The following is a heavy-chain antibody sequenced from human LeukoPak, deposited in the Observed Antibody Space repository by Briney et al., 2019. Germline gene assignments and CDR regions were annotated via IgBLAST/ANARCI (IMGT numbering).Heavy chain of an antibody. V-gene: IGHV4-38-2*02. CDR2: IYHSGNT. Sequence: SETLSLTCTVSGYSVSSGFYWGWIRQPPGKGLEWVGIIYHSGNTYYNPSLKSRVTISADTSKNQFSLKLSSVTAADTAVYYCARIKPNYYYYMDVWGKGTTVTISS. CDR3: ARIKPNYYYYMDV. J-gene: IGHJ6*03. CDR1: GYSVSSGFY. D-gene: IGHD1-14*01.